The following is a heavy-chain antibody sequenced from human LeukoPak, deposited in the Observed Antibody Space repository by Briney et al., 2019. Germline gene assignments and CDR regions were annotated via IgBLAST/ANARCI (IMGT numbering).Heavy chain of an antibody. CDR2: ISGSGGST. Sequence: GGSLRLSCAASGFTFSSYAMSWVRQAPGKGLEWVSAISGSGGSTYYADSVKGRFTISRDNPKNTLYLQMNSLRAEDTAVYYCATDYDSSGYYYVADYWGQGTLVTVSS. D-gene: IGHD3-22*01. V-gene: IGHV3-23*01. CDR3: ATDYDSSGYYYVADY. J-gene: IGHJ4*02. CDR1: GFTFSSYA.